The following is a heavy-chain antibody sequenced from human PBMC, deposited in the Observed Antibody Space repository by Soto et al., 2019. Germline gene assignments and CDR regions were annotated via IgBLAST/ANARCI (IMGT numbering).Heavy chain of an antibody. J-gene: IGHJ4*02. CDR3: ARSSFGVVITYGEYFDH. Sequence: PXETLSLPLPVSGGSISSYDWSWIRQPAGKGLEWIGRIYTSGSTNYNPSLKSRVTMSVDTSKNQFSLKLSSVTAADTAVYYCARSSFGVVITYGEYFDHWGQGTLVTVSS. D-gene: IGHD3-3*01. CDR2: IYTSGST. CDR1: GGSISSYD. V-gene: IGHV4-4*07.